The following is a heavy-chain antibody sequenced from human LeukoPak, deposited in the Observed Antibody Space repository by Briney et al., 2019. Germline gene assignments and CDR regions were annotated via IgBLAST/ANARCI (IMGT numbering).Heavy chain of an antibody. CDR3: ATVESPYDAFDI. Sequence: ASVKVSCKVSGYTLTELSMHWVRQAPGKGLEWMGGFDPEDGETICAQKFQGRVTMTEDTSTDTAYMELSSLRSEDTAVYYCATVESPYDAFDIWGQGTMVTVSS. J-gene: IGHJ3*02. CDR1: GYTLTELS. CDR2: FDPEDGET. V-gene: IGHV1-24*01.